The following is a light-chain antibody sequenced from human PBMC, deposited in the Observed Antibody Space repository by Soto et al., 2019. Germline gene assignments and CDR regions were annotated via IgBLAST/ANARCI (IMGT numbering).Light chain of an antibody. CDR2: SDN. CDR3: AAWDGSLNHIL. J-gene: IGLJ2*01. Sequence: QSVLTQPPSASGTPGRRVTISCSGSSSNMGTNTVNWYQQLPRAAPKLLIYSDNQRPSGVPDRFSGSKSGTSASLAITGLQSEDEADYYCAAWDGSLNHILFGGGTKLTVL. CDR1: SSNMGTNT. V-gene: IGLV1-44*01.